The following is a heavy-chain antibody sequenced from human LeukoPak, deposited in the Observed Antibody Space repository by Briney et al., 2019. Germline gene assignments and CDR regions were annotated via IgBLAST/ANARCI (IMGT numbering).Heavy chain of an antibody. CDR1: GGSISSYY. Sequence: SETLSLTCTVSGGSISSYYWSWIRQPPGKGLEWIGYIYYSGSTNYNPSLKSRVTISVDTSKNQFSLKLSSVTAANTAVYYCAGAYCSGGSCYSEDDYYYYGMDVWGNGTTVTVSS. CDR2: IYYSGST. J-gene: IGHJ6*04. D-gene: IGHD2-15*01. CDR3: AGAYCSGGSCYSEDDYYYYGMDV. V-gene: IGHV4-59*01.